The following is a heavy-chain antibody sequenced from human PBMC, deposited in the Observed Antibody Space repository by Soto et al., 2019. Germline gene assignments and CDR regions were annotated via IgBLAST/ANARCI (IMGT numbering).Heavy chain of an antibody. J-gene: IGHJ3*02. Sequence: EVQLVESGGGLVKPGGSLRLSCAASGFTFSSYSMNWVRQAPGKGLEWVSSISSSSSYIYYADSVKGRFTISRDNDKNSLYLQMNSLRAEDTAVYYCARLAATWDDAFDIWGQGTMVTVSS. CDR2: ISSSSSYI. D-gene: IGHD2-15*01. V-gene: IGHV3-21*01. CDR1: GFTFSSYS. CDR3: ARLAATWDDAFDI.